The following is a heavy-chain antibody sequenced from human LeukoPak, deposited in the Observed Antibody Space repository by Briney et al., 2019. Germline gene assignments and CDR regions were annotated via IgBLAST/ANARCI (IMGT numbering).Heavy chain of an antibody. D-gene: IGHD6-13*01. CDR1: GGSFSGYY. J-gene: IGHJ4*02. CDR3: ARGGGYSSSWYYY. Sequence: PSETLSLTCAVYGGSFSGYYWSWIRQPPGKGLEWIGEINHSGSTNYNPSLKSRVTISVDTSKNQFSLKLSSVTAADTAVYYCARGGGYSSSWYYYWGQGTLVTVSS. CDR2: INHSGST. V-gene: IGHV4-34*01.